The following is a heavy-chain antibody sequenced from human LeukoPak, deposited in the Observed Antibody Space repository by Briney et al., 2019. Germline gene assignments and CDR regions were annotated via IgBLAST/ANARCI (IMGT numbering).Heavy chain of an antibody. Sequence: ASVKVSFSSSGYTFTVYYMHWVRQAPGQGLEWMGWINPNSGGTNYAQKFQGRVTMTRDTSISTAYMELSRLRSDDTAVYYCARDLVMVVAAPFHPWGQGTLVTVSS. J-gene: IGHJ5*02. CDR3: ARDLVMVVAAPFHP. D-gene: IGHD2-15*01. CDR2: INPNSGGT. V-gene: IGHV1-2*02. CDR1: GYTFTVYY.